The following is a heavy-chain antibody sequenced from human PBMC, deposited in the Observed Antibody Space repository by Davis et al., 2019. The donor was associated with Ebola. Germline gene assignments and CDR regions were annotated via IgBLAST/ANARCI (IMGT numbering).Heavy chain of an antibody. CDR2: IYSGGST. J-gene: IGHJ2*01. V-gene: IGHV3-53*04. CDR3: ARGALWFGELLDWYFDL. D-gene: IGHD3-10*01. CDR1: GFTVSSNY. Sequence: GESLKISCAASGFTVSSNYMSWVRQAPGKGLEWVSVIYSGGSTYYADSVKGRFTISRHNSKNTLYLQMNSLRAEDTAGYYCARGALWFGELLDWYFDLWGRGTLVTVSS.